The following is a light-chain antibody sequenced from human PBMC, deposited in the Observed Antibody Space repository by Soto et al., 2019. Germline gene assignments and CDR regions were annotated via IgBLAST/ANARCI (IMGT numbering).Light chain of an antibody. CDR3: QQGYTSAIT. Sequence: DIQMTQSPSSLSASVGDRVTITCRASQSIGKHLNWYQQKPGKAPKFLIYAASNLQSGVPSRFSGSGSGTDFTLTVNSLQPEAFATYYCQQGYTSAITFGQGTRLEIQ. V-gene: IGKV1-39*01. J-gene: IGKJ5*01. CDR2: AAS. CDR1: QSIGKH.